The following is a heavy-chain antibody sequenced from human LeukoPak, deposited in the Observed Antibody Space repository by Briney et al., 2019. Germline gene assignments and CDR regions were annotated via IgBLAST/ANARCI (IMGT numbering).Heavy chain of an antibody. J-gene: IGHJ4*02. CDR1: GGSFNDYY. Sequence: PSETLSLTCSLYGGSFNDYYWSWIRQPPGEGLEWIGEINHSGGTNYNPSLWSRLTISIDTSKHQFSLQVTSVTAADTGVYFCARVSEIMISFGGVISHFDNWGQGALVTVSS. V-gene: IGHV4-34*01. CDR3: ARVSEIMISFGGVISHFDN. D-gene: IGHD3-16*02. CDR2: INHSGGT.